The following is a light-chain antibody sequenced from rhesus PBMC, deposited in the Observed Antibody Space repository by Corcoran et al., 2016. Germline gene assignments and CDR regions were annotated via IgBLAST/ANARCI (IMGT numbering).Light chain of an antibody. CDR1: QGIRHN. Sequence: DIQMTQSPSSLSASVGDTVTITCRASQGIRHNLAWYQQKPGKVPQLLIYYASTLQSGVPSRFSGSGSGTDFTLTISSLQPEDFATYSCQHGYGTPFTFGPWTKLDIK. J-gene: IGKJ3*01. CDR3: QHGYGTPFT. CDR2: YAS. V-gene: IGKV1S15*01.